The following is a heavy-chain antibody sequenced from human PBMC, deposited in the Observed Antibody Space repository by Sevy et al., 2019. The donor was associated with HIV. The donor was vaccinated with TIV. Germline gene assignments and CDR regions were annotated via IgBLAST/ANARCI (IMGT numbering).Heavy chain of an antibody. CDR2: VYYTGGT. CDR1: GGSINSDH. V-gene: IGHV4-59*08. CDR3: ARRNDFDI. Sequence: SETLSLTCTVSGGSINSDHWNWIRQPPGKGLEWIGYVYYTGGTNHIPSLKNRVTISVDRTKNQFSLKLTSVTAADTAVYYCARRNDFDIWGQGTMVTVSS. J-gene: IGHJ3*02.